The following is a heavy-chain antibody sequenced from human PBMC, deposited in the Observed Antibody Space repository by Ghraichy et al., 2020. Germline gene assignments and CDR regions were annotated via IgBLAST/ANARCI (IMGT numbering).Heavy chain of an antibody. V-gene: IGHV1-24*01. D-gene: IGHD6-13*01. CDR1: GYTLTELS. CDR3: ATVDSSSWYFGGGPSRGHWFDP. J-gene: IGHJ5*02. Sequence: ASVKVSCKVSGYTLTELSMHWVRQAPGKGLEWMGGFDPEDGETIYAQKFQGRVTMTEDTSTDTAYMELSSLRSEDTAVYYCATVDSSSWYFGGGPSRGHWFDPWGQGTLVTVSS. CDR2: FDPEDGET.